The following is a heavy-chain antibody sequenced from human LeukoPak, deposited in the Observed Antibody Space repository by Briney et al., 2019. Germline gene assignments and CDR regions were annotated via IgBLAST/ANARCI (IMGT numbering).Heavy chain of an antibody. V-gene: IGHV4-39*01. D-gene: IGHD3-10*01. CDR2: IYYSGST. CDR1: GGSISSSSYY. J-gene: IGHJ6*02. Sequence: ETLSLTCTVSGGSISSSSYYWGWIRQPPGKGLEWIGSIYYSGSTYYNPSLKSRVTISVDTSKNQFSLKLSSVTAADTAVYYCARLPVVRGPRNGMDVWGQGTTVTVSS. CDR3: ARLPVVRGPRNGMDV.